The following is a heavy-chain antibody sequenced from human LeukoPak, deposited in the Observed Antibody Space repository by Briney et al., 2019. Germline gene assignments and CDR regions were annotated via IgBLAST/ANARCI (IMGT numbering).Heavy chain of an antibody. Sequence: PSQTLPLTCTVSGGSISSGSYYWSWIRQPAGKGLEWIGRIYTSGSTNYNPSLKSRVTISVDTSKNQFSLKLSSVTAADTAVYYCAREGSSGRFDYWGQGTPVTVSS. CDR2: IYTSGST. D-gene: IGHD6-19*01. CDR1: GGSISSGSYY. CDR3: AREGSSGRFDY. J-gene: IGHJ4*02. V-gene: IGHV4-61*02.